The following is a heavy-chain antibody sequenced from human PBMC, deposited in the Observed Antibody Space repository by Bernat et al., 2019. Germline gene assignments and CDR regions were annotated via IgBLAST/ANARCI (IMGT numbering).Heavy chain of an antibody. CDR2: ISSDGGTK. Sequence: QVQLVESGGGVVQPGRSLRLSCAASGFTFSSYGMQWVRQAPGKGLEWVAVISSDGGTKHYADSLNGRFTVSRDNSKNTLYVQMNSLRAEDTAVYYCAKEKGGNYMPLDYWGQGTLVTVSS. CDR3: AKEKGGNYMPLDY. D-gene: IGHD1-26*01. V-gene: IGHV3-30*18. CDR1: GFTFSSYG. J-gene: IGHJ4*02.